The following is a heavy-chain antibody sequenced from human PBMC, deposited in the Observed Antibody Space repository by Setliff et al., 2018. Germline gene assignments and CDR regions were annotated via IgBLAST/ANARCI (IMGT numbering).Heavy chain of an antibody. J-gene: IGHJ4*02. CDR1: GGSISSSSYY. V-gene: IGHV4-39*07. D-gene: IGHD3-3*01. CDR3: ASRATYYNFWSGYYLY. CDR2: IYYSGST. Sequence: PSETLSLTCTVSGGSISSSSYYWGWIRQPPGKGLEWIGSIYYSGSTYYNPSLKSRVTISVDTSKNQFSLKLSSVTAADTAVYYCASRATYYNFWSGYYLYWGQGTLVTVPQ.